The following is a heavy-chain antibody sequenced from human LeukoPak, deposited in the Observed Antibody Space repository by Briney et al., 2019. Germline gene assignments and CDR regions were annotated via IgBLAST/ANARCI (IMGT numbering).Heavy chain of an antibody. J-gene: IGHJ6*03. V-gene: IGHV3-15*01. D-gene: IGHD1-26*01. CDR2: TKSKVEGGTT. CDR3: TTWVGIEDYYMDV. CDR1: GFTFNNYR. Sequence: GGSLRLSCAASGFTFNNYRMNWVRQAPGKGLEWVGHTKSKVEGGTTHYAAPVKGRFTISRDNSKNTLYLQMNSLKTEDTAVYYCTTWVGIEDYYMDVWGKGTTVTVS.